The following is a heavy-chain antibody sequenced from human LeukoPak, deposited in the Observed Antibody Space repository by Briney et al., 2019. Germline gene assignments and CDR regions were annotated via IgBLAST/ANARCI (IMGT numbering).Heavy chain of an antibody. CDR1: GGSINNYY. V-gene: IGHV4-59*12. CDR3: AREYYYDSSASPLGY. CDR2: IYHSGYT. D-gene: IGHD3-22*01. J-gene: IGHJ4*02. Sequence: SETLSLTCTVSGGSINNYYWSWIRQPPGKGLEWIGTIYHSGYTYYNQSVKSRVTISIDTSKNQFSLKLSSVTAADTAVYYCAREYYYDSSASPLGYWGQGTLVTVSS.